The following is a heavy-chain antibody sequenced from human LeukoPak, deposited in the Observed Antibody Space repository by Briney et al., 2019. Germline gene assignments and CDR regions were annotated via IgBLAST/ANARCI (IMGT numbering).Heavy chain of an antibody. Sequence: GTSVKVSCKASGFTFTSSAMQWVRQARGQRLEWVGWIVVGSGNTNYAQKFQERVTITRDMSTSTAYMELSSLRSEDTAVYYCAAAQNFPVYCSGGSCSYYFDYWGQGTLVIVSS. J-gene: IGHJ4*02. V-gene: IGHV1-58*02. CDR2: IVVGSGNT. CDR3: AAAQNFPVYCSGGSCSYYFDY. CDR1: GFTFTSSA. D-gene: IGHD2-15*01.